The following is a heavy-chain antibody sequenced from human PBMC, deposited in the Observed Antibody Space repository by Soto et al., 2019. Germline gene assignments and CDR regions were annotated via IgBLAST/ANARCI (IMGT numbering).Heavy chain of an antibody. J-gene: IGHJ6*02. Sequence: QLQLQESGPGLVKPSETLSLTCTVSGGSISSSSYYWGWIRQPPGKGLEWIGSIYYSGSTYYNPSLKSRVTISVDTSKNQFSLKLSSVTAADTAVYYCARQRVRSGMDVWGQGTTVTVSS. V-gene: IGHV4-39*01. D-gene: IGHD3-10*01. CDR3: ARQRVRSGMDV. CDR1: GGSISSSSYY. CDR2: IYYSGST.